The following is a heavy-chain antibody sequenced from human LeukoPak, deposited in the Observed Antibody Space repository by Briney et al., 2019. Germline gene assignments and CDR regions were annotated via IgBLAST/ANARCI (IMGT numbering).Heavy chain of an antibody. CDR1: GFTFSIYA. J-gene: IGHJ4*02. CDR3: AKVPSFEYSSSSVDY. CDR2: ISGSGGST. V-gene: IGHV3-23*01. D-gene: IGHD6-6*01. Sequence: GGSLRLSCAASGFTFSIYAMSWVRQAPGKGLEWVSAISGSGGSTYYADSVKGRFTISRDNSKNTLYLQMNSLRAEDTAVYYCAKVPSFEYSSSSVDYWGQGTLVTVSS.